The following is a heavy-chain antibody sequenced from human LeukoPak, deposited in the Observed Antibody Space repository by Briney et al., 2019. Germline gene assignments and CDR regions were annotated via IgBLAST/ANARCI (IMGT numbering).Heavy chain of an antibody. J-gene: IGHJ4*02. Sequence: PGGSLRLSCAASGFTFSSYGMHWVRQAPGKGLEWVAFIRYDGSNKYYADSVKGRFTISRDNSKNTLYLRMNSLRAEDTAMYYCARVRLSGSGSYYSDNWGQGTLVTVSS. CDR1: GFTFSSYG. CDR2: IRYDGSNK. CDR3: ARVRLSGSGSYYSDN. V-gene: IGHV3-30*02. D-gene: IGHD3-10*01.